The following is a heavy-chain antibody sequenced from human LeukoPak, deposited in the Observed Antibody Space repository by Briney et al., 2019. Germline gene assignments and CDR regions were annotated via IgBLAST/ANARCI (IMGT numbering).Heavy chain of an antibody. CDR2: ISGSGGST. Sequence: RLSGVASGSTTSSYAMSWVRQAPGKGLEWVSAISGSGGSTYYADSVKGRFTISRDNSKNTLYLQMNSLRAEDTAVYYCAKAGYGSSWYVPDYWGQGTLVTVSS. CDR3: AKAGYGSSWYVPDY. CDR1: GSTTSSYA. V-gene: IGHV3-23*01. D-gene: IGHD6-13*01. J-gene: IGHJ4*02.